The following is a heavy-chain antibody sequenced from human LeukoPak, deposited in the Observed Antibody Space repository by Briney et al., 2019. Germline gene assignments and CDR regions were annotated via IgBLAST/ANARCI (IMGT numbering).Heavy chain of an antibody. CDR3: ARAGWIITSAIDY. V-gene: IGHV4-38-2*02. D-gene: IGHD3-22*01. Sequence: SETLSLTCSVSGYSLSRGYYWAWIRQPPGRGLEWIGTVYHIGNTYYNPSLESRASMSVDTSTNEFSLTLKSVTAADTAVYYCARAGWIITSAIDYWGQGTLVTVSS. J-gene: IGHJ4*02. CDR2: VYHIGNT. CDR1: GYSLSRGYY.